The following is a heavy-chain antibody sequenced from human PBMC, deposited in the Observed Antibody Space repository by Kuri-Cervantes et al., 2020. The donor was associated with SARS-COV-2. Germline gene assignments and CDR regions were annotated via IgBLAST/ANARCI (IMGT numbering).Heavy chain of an antibody. CDR1: GFTFSSYS. V-gene: IGHV3-21*03. J-gene: IGHJ4*02. CDR3: TTLIVVVTPSDY. Sequence: GGSLRLSCAASGFTFSSYSMNWVRQAPGKGLEWVSSISSSSSYIYYADSVKGQFTISRDNAKNSLYLQMNSLKTEDTAVYYCTTLIVVVTPSDYWGQGTLVTVSS. CDR2: ISSSSSYI. D-gene: IGHD3-22*01.